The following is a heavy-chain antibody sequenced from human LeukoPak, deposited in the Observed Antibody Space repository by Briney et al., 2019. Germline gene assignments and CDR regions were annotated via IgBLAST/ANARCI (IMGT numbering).Heavy chain of an antibody. CDR2: ISYSGST. CDR1: GGSISSYY. V-gene: IGHV4-59*01. Sequence: SETLSLTCTVSGGSISSYYWSWIRQPPGKGLEWIACISYSGSTKYNPSLKSRVTISVDTSKNQLSLKLSSVTAADTAVYYCAREPGFDSSGYLNWFDPWGQGTLVTVSS. CDR3: AREPGFDSSGYLNWFDP. J-gene: IGHJ5*02. D-gene: IGHD3-22*01.